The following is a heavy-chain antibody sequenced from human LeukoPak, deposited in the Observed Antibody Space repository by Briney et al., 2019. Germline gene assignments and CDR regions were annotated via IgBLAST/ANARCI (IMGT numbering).Heavy chain of an antibody. J-gene: IGHJ4*02. CDR1: GYTFTSYG. D-gene: IGHD6-13*01. Sequence: ASVKVSCKASGYTFTSYGISWVRQAPGQGPEWMGWISAYNGNTNYAQKLQGRVTMTTDTSASTAYMELRSLRSDDTAVYYCARDTSIAAAGTFDYWGQGTLVTVSS. CDR3: ARDTSIAAAGTFDY. V-gene: IGHV1-18*01. CDR2: ISAYNGNT.